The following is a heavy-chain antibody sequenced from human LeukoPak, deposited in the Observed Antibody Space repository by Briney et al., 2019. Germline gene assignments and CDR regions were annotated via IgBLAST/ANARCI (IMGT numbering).Heavy chain of an antibody. Sequence: PSETLSLTWTVSGGSISSYYWSWIRQPAGKGLEWIGRIYTSGSTNYNPSLKSRVTMSVDTSKNQFSLKLSSVTAADTAVYYCARDPYYYDSSVGDYWGQGTLVTVSS. CDR2: IYTSGST. J-gene: IGHJ4*02. CDR1: GGSISSYY. CDR3: ARDPYYYDSSVGDY. V-gene: IGHV4-4*07. D-gene: IGHD3-22*01.